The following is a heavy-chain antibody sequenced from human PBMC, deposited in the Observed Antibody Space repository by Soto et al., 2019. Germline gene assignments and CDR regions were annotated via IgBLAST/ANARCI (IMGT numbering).Heavy chain of an antibody. CDR3: ASIPSIAARYFDY. CDR1: GGSISSSSYY. J-gene: IGHJ4*02. D-gene: IGHD6-6*01. Sequence: SETLSLTCTVSGGSISSSSYYWGWIRQPPGKGLEWIGSIYYSGSTYYNPSLKSRVTISVDTSKNQFSLKLSSVTAADTAVYYCASIPSIAARYFDYWGQGTLVTVSS. CDR2: IYYSGST. V-gene: IGHV4-39*01.